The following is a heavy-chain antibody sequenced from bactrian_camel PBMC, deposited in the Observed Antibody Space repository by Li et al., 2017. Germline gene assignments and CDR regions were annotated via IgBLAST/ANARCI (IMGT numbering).Heavy chain of an antibody. CDR1: GFTFGGWA. J-gene: IGHJ4*01. CDR2: IHTGAGVI. Sequence: VQLVESGGGLVQPGGSLRLSCAASGFTFGGWAMSWVRQAPGGGLEWLSAIHTGAGVIHTADSVKGRFIISRDNAKNTLYLQLNSLKTEDTAMYYCAVDTTEYSPVFGQGTQVTVS. D-gene: IGHD5*01. V-gene: IGHV3S31*01.